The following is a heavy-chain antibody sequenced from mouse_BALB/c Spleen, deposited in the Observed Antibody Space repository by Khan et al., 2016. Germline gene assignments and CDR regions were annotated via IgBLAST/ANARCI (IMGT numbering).Heavy chain of an antibody. J-gene: IGHJ2*01. Sequence: EVELVESGGGLVQPGGSLRLSCATSGFTFTDYYMSWVRQPPGKALEWLGFIRNKANGYTTEYSASVKGRFTISRANSTTILYLHMLTLRAEDSATYYCARERDDGYYWGQGTTLTVSS. V-gene: IGHV7-3*02. D-gene: IGHD2-14*01. CDR2: IRNKANGYTT. CDR1: GFTFTDYY. CDR3: ARERDDGYY.